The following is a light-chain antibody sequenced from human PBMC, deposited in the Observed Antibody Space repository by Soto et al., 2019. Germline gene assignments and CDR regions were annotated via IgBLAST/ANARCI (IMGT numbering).Light chain of an antibody. CDR1: QIVGTT. CDR3: QQYNNWPLT. Sequence: EIVLTQSPATLSLSPGEGATLSCRTSQIVGTTLAWYQQKPGQAPRLLINGSSIRAPGIPVRFRGSGSGSEFTLTISSLQSEDCALYYCQQYNNWPLTFGEGTNLEIK. V-gene: IGKV3D-15*01. J-gene: IGKJ2*01. CDR2: GSS.